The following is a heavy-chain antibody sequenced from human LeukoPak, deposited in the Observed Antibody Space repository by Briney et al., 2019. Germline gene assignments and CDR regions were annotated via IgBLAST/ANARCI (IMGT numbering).Heavy chain of an antibody. CDR2: ISGSGGST. J-gene: IGHJ4*02. CDR1: GFTLSSYA. Sequence: GGSLRLSCAAPGFTLSSYAMSWVRQAPGKGLEWVSGISGSGGSTYYADSVKGRFTISRDNSKNTLYLQMNSLRAEDTAVYYCAKDSGKDSGNYYFDYWGQGTLVTVSS. D-gene: IGHD1-26*01. V-gene: IGHV3-23*01. CDR3: AKDSGKDSGNYYFDY.